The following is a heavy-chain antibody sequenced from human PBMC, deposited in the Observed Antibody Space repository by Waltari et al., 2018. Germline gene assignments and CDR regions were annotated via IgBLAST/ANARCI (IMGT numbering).Heavy chain of an antibody. CDR1: GYTFTGYY. V-gene: IGHV1-2*02. Sequence: QVQLVQSGAEVKKPGASVKVSCKASGYTFTGYYMHWVRPAPGQGLEWMGWINPNSGGTNYAQKFQGRVTMTRDTSISTAYMELSRLRSDDTAVYYCARSITMVRGLVVGMDVWGQGTTVTVSS. CDR3: ARSITMVRGLVVGMDV. CDR2: INPNSGGT. J-gene: IGHJ6*02. D-gene: IGHD3-10*01.